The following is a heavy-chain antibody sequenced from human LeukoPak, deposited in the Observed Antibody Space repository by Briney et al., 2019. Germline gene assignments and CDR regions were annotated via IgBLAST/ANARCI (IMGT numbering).Heavy chain of an antibody. Sequence: ASVKVSCKASGYTFTSYDINWVRQATGQGLEWMGWMNPNSGNTGYAQKFQGRVTMTRNTSISTAYMELSSLRSEDTAVYYFARGPGGQLLYRWFDPWGQGTLVTVSS. CDR3: ARGPGGQLLYRWFDP. V-gene: IGHV1-8*01. CDR2: MNPNSGNT. CDR1: GYTFTSYD. J-gene: IGHJ5*02. D-gene: IGHD2-2*02.